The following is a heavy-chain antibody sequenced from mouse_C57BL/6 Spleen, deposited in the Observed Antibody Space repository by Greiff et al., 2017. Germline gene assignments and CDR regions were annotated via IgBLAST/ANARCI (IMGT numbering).Heavy chain of an antibody. CDR3: ARGDGYLYYFDY. Sequence: EVQLVESEGGLVQPGSSMKLSCTASGFTFSDYYMAWVRQVPEKGLEWVANINYDGSSAYYLDSLKSRFIISRDNAKNILYLQMSSLKSEDTATYYCARGDGYLYYFDYWGQGTTLTVSS. V-gene: IGHV5-16*01. D-gene: IGHD2-3*01. J-gene: IGHJ2*01. CDR2: INYDGSSA. CDR1: GFTFSDYY.